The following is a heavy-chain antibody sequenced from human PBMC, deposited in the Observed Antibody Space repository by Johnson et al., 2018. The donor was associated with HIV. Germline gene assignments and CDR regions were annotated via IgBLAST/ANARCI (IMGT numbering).Heavy chain of an antibody. CDR3: ARGSQWLRWWVGAFDI. J-gene: IGHJ3*02. CDR2: ISYDGSTK. D-gene: IGHD5-12*01. V-gene: IGHV3-30*14. Sequence: VQLVESGGGVVQPGRSLRLSCAASGFIFSTYAMHWVRQAPGKGLEWVAVISYDGSTKYYADSVKGRFTISRDNSKNTLYLQMNSLRAEDTAVYYCARGSQWLRWWVGAFDIWGQGTMVTVSS. CDR1: GFIFSTYA.